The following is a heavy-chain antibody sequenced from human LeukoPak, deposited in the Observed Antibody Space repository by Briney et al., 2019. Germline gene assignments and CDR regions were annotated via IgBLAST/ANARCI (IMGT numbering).Heavy chain of an antibody. J-gene: IGHJ4*02. CDR3: AKRSDYGGDGNYFDY. CDR2: IIGRDSNT. CDR1: GFTFSSYG. V-gene: IGHV3-23*01. D-gene: IGHD4-23*01. Sequence: GRSLRLSCAASGFTFSSYGMSWVRQAPGKGLEWVSTIIGRDSNTYYADSVKGRFTISRDNSKNTLDLHLNSLRAEDTAVYYCAKRSDYGGDGNYFDYWGQGTPVTVSS.